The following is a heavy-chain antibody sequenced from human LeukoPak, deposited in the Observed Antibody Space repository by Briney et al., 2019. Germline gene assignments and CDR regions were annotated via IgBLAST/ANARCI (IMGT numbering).Heavy chain of an antibody. J-gene: IGHJ4*02. D-gene: IGHD1-14*01. Sequence: GGSLRLSCPVSGLTISNNYMSWLRQAPAKGLEWVSVIYPDGSSYYTDSVKGRFTISRDNSKNTVYLQMNSLRVDDTAVYFCARDRIGRSKDHWGEGSLVSVSS. CDR1: GLTISNNY. CDR3: ARDRIGRSKDH. V-gene: IGHV3-53*01. CDR2: IYPDGSS.